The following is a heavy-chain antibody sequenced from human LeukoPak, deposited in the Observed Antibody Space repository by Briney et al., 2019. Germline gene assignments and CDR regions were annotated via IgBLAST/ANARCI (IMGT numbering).Heavy chain of an antibody. V-gene: IGHV1-69*05. J-gene: IGHJ4*02. Sequence: GSSVKVSCKASRDTFSRDTISWVRQAPGQGLEWLGGIIPLLAIANYAQKFQGRVTITTDESTSTAYMELSSLRSEDTAVYYCARGLLGTKSLSLFDYWGQGTLVTVSS. CDR3: ARGLLGTKSLSLFDY. D-gene: IGHD1-1*01. CDR2: IIPLLAIA. CDR1: RDTFSRDT.